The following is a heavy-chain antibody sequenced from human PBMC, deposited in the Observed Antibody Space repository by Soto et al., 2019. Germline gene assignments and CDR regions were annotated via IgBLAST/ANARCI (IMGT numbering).Heavy chain of an antibody. CDR1: GYTFTSYA. CDR3: ARTWAVPAAMEDY. V-gene: IGHV1-3*01. J-gene: IGHJ4*02. D-gene: IGHD2-2*01. Sequence: QVQLVQSGAEVKKPGASVKVSCKASGYTFTSYAMHWVRQAPGQRLEWMGWLNAGNGNTKYSQKFQGRVTITRDTSASTAYMELSSLRSEDTAVYYCARTWAVPAAMEDYWGQGTLVTVSS. CDR2: LNAGNGNT.